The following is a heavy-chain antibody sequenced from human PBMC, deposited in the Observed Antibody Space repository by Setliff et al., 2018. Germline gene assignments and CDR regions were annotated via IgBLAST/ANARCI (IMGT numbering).Heavy chain of an antibody. CDR2: IKQDGSTK. CDR1: GFSFSRHW. D-gene: IGHD3-16*01. V-gene: IGHV3-7*01. CDR3: VRDGAYNYDAFDN. Sequence: PGGSLRLSCVVSGFSFSRHWMSWVRQAPGKGLEWVADIKQDGSTKYYLDSVKGRFTIARDNAKRSLYLQMNGLRADDTGVYYCVRDGAYNYDAFDNWGQGTLVTVSS. J-gene: IGHJ3*02.